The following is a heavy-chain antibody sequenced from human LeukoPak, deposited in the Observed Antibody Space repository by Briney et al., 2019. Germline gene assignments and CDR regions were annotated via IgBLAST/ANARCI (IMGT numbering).Heavy chain of an antibody. D-gene: IGHD1-26*01. J-gene: IGHJ6*02. V-gene: IGHV4-39*02. CDR3: ARDIWVGAGFYYYGMDV. Sequence: PSETLSLTCTVSGDSISSSGFFWVWIRQPPGKGLEWFGSLYYSGNTYYNPSLKSRVTISVDTSQNQFSLRLTSVTAADTAVYYCARDIWVGAGFYYYGMDVWGQGTTVTVSS. CDR1: GDSISSSGFF. CDR2: LYYSGNT.